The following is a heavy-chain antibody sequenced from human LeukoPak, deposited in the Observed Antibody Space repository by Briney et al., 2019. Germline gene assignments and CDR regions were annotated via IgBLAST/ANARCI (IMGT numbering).Heavy chain of an antibody. V-gene: IGHV3-20*01. CDR2: INWNGNT. CDR1: GFTFSSYA. D-gene: IGHD4-23*01. CDR3: ARDLDYGGKGLDY. Sequence: PGGSLRLSCAASGFTFSSYAMSWVRQAPGKGLEWVSGINWNGNTNYADSVKGRFTISRDNAKNSLYLQMNSLRAEDTALYHCARDLDYGGKGLDYWGQGTLVTVSS. J-gene: IGHJ4*02.